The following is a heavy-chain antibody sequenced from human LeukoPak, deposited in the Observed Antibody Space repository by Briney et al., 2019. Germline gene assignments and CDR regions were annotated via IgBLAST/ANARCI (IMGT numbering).Heavy chain of an antibody. V-gene: IGHV1-69*13. CDR1: GYTFINYG. J-gene: IGHJ4*02. CDR3: TRSTKVVSRTFDY. CDR2: ITPIFGTP. D-gene: IGHD4-23*01. Sequence: SVKVSCKASGYTFINYGFTWVRQAPGHGLELVGAITPIFGTPNYVEKFQGRVTISADESTSTAYMELSSLTSEDTAVYYCTRSTKVVSRTFDYWGQGTLVTVSS.